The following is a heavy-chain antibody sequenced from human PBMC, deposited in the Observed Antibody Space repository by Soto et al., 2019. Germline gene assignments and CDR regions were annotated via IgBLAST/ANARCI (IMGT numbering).Heavy chain of an antibody. CDR1: GFSLSTSGMC. CDR3: ARIRGGYDIYYYGMDV. J-gene: IGHJ6*02. D-gene: IGHD5-12*01. CDR2: IDWDDDK. V-gene: IGHV2-70*11. Sequence: SGPTIVNPTQTLTLACTFSGFSLSTSGMCVSWIRQPPGKALEWLARIDWDDDKYYSTSLKTRLTISKDTSKNQVVLTMTNMDPVDTATYYCARIRGGYDIYYYGMDVWGQGTTVTV.